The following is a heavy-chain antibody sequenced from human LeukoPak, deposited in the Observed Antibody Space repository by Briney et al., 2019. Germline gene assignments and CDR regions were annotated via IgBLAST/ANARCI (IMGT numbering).Heavy chain of an antibody. CDR3: ARVGSSGYYFDY. CDR1: GFTFSSHG. D-gene: IGHD3-22*01. J-gene: IGHJ4*02. CDR2: ISPSGGIT. Sequence: PGGTLRLSCAASGFTFSSHGMNWVRQAPGKGLEWVSGISPSGGITYYTDSVKGRFTISRDNSKNTQSLQMNSLRAEDTAVYYCARVGSSGYYFDYWGQGTLVTVSS. V-gene: IGHV3-23*01.